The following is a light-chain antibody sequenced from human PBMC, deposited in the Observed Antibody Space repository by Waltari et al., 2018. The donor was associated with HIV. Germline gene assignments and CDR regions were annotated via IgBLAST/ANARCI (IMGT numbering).Light chain of an antibody. CDR1: QDISNY. CDR3: QQYDNLPYT. J-gene: IGKJ2*01. Sequence: DIQMIQSPSSLSTSVGDRVTITCQASQDISNYLNWYQQKAGKAPKLLIYDASNLETGVPSRFSGSGSGTDFTFTISSLQPEDIATYYCQQYDNLPYTFGQGTKLEIK. V-gene: IGKV1-33*01. CDR2: DAS.